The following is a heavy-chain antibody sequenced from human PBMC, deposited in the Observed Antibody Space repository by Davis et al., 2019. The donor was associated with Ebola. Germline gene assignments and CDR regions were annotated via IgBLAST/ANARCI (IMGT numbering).Heavy chain of an antibody. V-gene: IGHV3-11*01. CDR1: GFIFSHYY. CDR2: ISSSVSTI. Sequence: SLIISCAASGFIFSHYYMRWIRQAPGKGLGWVSYISSSVSTIYYVDSVKGRFTIAMDNAKNSLYLQMNSLRAEDTAVYYCARDPGGYGEVDYWGQGSLGTVSS. D-gene: IGHD4-17*01. J-gene: IGHJ4*02. CDR3: ARDPGGYGEVDY.